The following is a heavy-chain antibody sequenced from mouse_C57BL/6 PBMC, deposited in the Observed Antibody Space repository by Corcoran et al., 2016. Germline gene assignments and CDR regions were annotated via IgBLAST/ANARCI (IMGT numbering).Heavy chain of an antibody. J-gene: IGHJ4*01. Sequence: EVQLQQSGPELVKPGASVKISCKASGYTFTDYYMNWVKQSHGKSLEWIGDINPNNGGTSYNQKFKGKATLTVDKSSSTAYMELRRLTSEDSAVYYCARSYDYYAMDYWGQGTSVTVSS. CDR1: GYTFTDYY. V-gene: IGHV1-26*01. CDR3: ARSYDYYAMDY. CDR2: INPNNGGT.